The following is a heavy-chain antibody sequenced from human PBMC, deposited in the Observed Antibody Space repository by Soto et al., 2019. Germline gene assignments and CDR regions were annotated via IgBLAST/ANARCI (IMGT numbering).Heavy chain of an antibody. CDR1: GGSNSGYY. CDR3: ATRRSYCSGGSCYPYYFDY. Sequence: PSETLSLTCTVSGGSNSGYYWSWIRQPPGKGLEWIGYIYYSGSTNYNPSLKSRVTISVDTSKNQFSLKLSSVTAADTAVYYCATRRSYCSGGSCYPYYFDYWGQGTLVTVSS. CDR2: IYYSGST. V-gene: IGHV4-59*01. J-gene: IGHJ4*02. D-gene: IGHD2-15*01.